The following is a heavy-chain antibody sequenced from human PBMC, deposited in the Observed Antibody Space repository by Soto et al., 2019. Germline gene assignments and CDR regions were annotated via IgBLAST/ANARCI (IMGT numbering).Heavy chain of an antibody. CDR2: IGTAGDT. Sequence: GGSLRLSCAASGFTFSSYDMHWVRQATGKGLEWVSAIGTAGDTYYPGSVKGRFTISRENAKNSLYLQMNSLRAGDTAVYYCARGGVGYYDSSGYRNWFDPWGQGTLATVSS. V-gene: IGHV3-13*01. CDR1: GFTFSSYD. J-gene: IGHJ5*02. D-gene: IGHD3-22*01. CDR3: ARGGVGYYDSSGYRNWFDP.